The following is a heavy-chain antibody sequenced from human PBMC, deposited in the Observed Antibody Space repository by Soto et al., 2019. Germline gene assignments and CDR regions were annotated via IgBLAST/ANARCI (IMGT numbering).Heavy chain of an antibody. D-gene: IGHD3-22*01. Sequence: SGGYLRVSWAASGFTSSNSAIHLFRQSPGKGLEWVALISFDGSDTYYADSVKGRFTISRDDSKNTLYLQMNSLRAEDTAVYYCAIGSSCYRPYYFYY. J-gene: IGHJ6*01. CDR2: ISFDGSDT. CDR3: AIGSSCYRPYYFYY. CDR1: GFTSSNSA. V-gene: IGHV3-30-3*01.